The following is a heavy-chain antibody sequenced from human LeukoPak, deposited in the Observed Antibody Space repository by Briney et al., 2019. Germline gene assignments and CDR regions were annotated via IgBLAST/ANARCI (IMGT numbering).Heavy chain of an antibody. CDR1: GGSISSSGYY. CDR3: ARLPYYYDSSGYYPNAFDI. CDR2: IYYSGST. V-gene: IGHV4-39*01. J-gene: IGHJ3*02. D-gene: IGHD3-22*01. Sequence: SETLSLTCTVSGGSISSSGYYWGWLRQPPGKGLEWIGSIYYSGSTYYNPSLKSRVTISVDTSKNQFSLKLSSVTAADTAVYYCARLPYYYDSSGYYPNAFDIWGQGTMVTVSS.